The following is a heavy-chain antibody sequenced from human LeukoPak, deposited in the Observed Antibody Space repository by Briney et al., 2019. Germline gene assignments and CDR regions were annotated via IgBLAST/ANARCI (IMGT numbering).Heavy chain of an antibody. Sequence: KPSETLSLTCTVSGASVSSYYWIWIRQPAGRGLEWIGRIDASGSTNYNPSLKSRVTMSVDSSKNQFSLKLSSVTAADTAVYYCARLSTFKSFDYWGQGTLVTVSS. CDR2: IDASGST. CDR1: GASVSSYY. CDR3: ARLSTFKSFDY. D-gene: IGHD3-16*01. J-gene: IGHJ4*02. V-gene: IGHV4-4*07.